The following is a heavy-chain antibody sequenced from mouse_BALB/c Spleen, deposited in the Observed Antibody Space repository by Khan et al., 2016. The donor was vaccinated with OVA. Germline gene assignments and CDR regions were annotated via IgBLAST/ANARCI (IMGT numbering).Heavy chain of an antibody. V-gene: IGHV1-7*01. J-gene: IGHJ2*01. CDR1: GYTFTSYW. CDR2: INPSAGYT. Sequence: VQLQESGAELAKPGASVKMSCKASGYTFTSYWMHWVKQRPGQGLEWIGYINPSAGYTDYNQKFKDKATLTADKSSSTAYMQLNSLTSEDSAVYYCARDRIDYRGQGTTLTVSS. CDR3: ARDRIDY.